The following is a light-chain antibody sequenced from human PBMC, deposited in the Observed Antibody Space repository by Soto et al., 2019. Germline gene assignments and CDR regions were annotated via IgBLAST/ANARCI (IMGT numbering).Light chain of an antibody. CDR1: SSNIGNNA. V-gene: IGLV1-36*01. J-gene: IGLJ3*02. CDR2: YDD. CDR3: AAWDDSLNGWV. Sequence: QSALTQPPSVSEAPRQRVTISCSGSSSNIGNNAVNWYQQLPGKAPKLLIYYDDLLPSGVSDRFSGSKSGTSASLASSGHQSEDEADYYCAAWDDSLNGWVFGGGTKVTVL.